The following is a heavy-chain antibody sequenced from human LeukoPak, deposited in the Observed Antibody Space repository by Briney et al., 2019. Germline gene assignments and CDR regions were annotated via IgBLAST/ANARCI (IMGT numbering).Heavy chain of an antibody. Sequence: GGSLRLSCAASGFTFSDYYMSWIRQAPGKGLEWVSAISGSGGSTYYADSVKGRFTISRDNSKNTLYLQMNSLRAEDTAVYYCAKRSEQWLASDYWGQGTLVTVSS. V-gene: IGHV3-23*01. CDR2: ISGSGGST. D-gene: IGHD6-19*01. CDR3: AKRSEQWLASDY. CDR1: GFTFSDYY. J-gene: IGHJ4*02.